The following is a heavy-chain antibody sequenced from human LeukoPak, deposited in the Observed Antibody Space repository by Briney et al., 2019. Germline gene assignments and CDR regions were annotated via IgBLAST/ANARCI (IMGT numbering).Heavy chain of an antibody. V-gene: IGHV4-34*01. CDR2: INHSGST. Sequence: SETLSLTCAVYGGSFSGYYWGWIRQPPGKGLEWIGEINHSGSTNYNPSLKSRVTISVDTSKNQFSLKLSSMTAADTAVYYCARVPYYDILTGYYKRTAFDYWGQGTLVTVSS. CDR3: ARVPYYDILTGYYKRTAFDY. CDR1: GGSFSGYY. D-gene: IGHD3-9*01. J-gene: IGHJ4*02.